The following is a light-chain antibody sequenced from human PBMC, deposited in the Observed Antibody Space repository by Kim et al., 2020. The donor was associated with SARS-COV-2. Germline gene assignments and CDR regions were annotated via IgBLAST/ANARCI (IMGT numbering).Light chain of an antibody. CDR3: QQSHDVPLT. J-gene: IGKJ4*01. V-gene: IGKV1-39*01. Sequence: ASVGDSVTMPCQASQHTSDYVNWYQQKPGKAPKLLIYAVSNLQTGVPSRFSGSGSGTDFTITISSLQPEDFATYYCQQSHDVPLTFGGGTKVDIK. CDR2: AVS. CDR1: QHTSDY.